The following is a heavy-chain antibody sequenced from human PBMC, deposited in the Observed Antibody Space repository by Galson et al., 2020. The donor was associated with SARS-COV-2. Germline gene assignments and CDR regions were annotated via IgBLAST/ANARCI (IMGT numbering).Heavy chain of an antibody. V-gene: IGHV3-48*01. CDR1: GFTFSSYS. CDR3: ARPYCTNGVCYFYFDY. Sequence: GESLKIPCAAPGFTFSSYSMNWVRQAPGKGLEGVSYISSSSSTIYYADSVKGRFTISRDNAKNSLYLQMNSLRAEDTAVYYCARPYCTNGVCYFYFDYWGQGTLVTVSS. J-gene: IGHJ4*02. D-gene: IGHD2-8*01. CDR2: ISSSSSTI.